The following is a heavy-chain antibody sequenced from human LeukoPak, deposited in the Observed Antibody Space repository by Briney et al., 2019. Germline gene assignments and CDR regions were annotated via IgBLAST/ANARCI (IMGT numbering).Heavy chain of an antibody. CDR1: GFTFSSYW. V-gene: IGHV3-74*01. D-gene: IGHD2-21*02. J-gene: IGHJ4*02. CDR3: ARTYCDSDCYFDY. CDR2: IYSDGSST. Sequence: GGSLRLSCAASGFTFSSYWMHWVRQAPGKGLVWVSRIYSDGSSTNYADSVKGRFTISRDNAKNTLYLQMNSLRDEDTAIYYCARTYCDSDCYFDYWGQGTLVTVSS.